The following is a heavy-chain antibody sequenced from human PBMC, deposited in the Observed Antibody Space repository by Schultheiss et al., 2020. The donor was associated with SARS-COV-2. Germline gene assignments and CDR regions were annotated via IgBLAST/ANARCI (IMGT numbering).Heavy chain of an antibody. V-gene: IGHV3-23*01. J-gene: IGHJ6*03. D-gene: IGHD3-9*01. Sequence: GGSLRLSCVASGFTFSHFAMSWVRQVPGKGLEWVAAAQEDGGTTYYADSVRGRFTISKDNAKNSLYLQMNSLRAEDTAVYYCARAQTYYDIFDYMDVWGKGTTVTVSS. CDR1: GFTFSHFA. CDR3: ARAQTYYDIFDYMDV. CDR2: AQEDGGTT.